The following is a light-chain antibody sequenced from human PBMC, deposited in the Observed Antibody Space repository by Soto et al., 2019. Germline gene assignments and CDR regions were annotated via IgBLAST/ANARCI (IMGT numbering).Light chain of an antibody. Sequence: DIQLTQSPSTLPASVGDRVTITCRANQSISTWLAWYQQKTGKAHKPLIYKASRLETGVPSRFSGSGSGTEFTLTISFLQPDDFATYYCQQLNSYPLTFGGGTKV. CDR2: KAS. V-gene: IGKV1-5*03. CDR1: QSISTW. J-gene: IGKJ4*01. CDR3: QQLNSYPLT.